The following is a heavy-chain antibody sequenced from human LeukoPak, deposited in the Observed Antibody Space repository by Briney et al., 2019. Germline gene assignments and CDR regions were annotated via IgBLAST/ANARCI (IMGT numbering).Heavy chain of an antibody. Sequence: GESLKISCQASGYTFTSNWIGWVRQVPGEGLEWVGIIYPRDSDTRYSPSFQGQVTISADKSISAAYLQWGSLEASDTAMYYCARSGYSGYEADYWGQGTLVTVSS. J-gene: IGHJ4*02. CDR1: GYTFTSNW. D-gene: IGHD5-12*01. V-gene: IGHV5-51*01. CDR3: ARSGYSGYEADY. CDR2: IYPRDSDT.